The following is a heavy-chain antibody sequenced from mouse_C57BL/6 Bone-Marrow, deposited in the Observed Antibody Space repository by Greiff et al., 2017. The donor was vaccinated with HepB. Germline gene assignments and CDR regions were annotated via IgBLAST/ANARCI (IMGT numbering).Heavy chain of an antibody. CDR1: GFSLTSHG. CDR3: AREDYYGSWFAY. V-gene: IGHV2-6*03. CDR2: IWSDGST. J-gene: IGHJ3*01. D-gene: IGHD1-1*01. Sequence: VHLVESGPGLVAPSQSLSITCTVSGFSLTSHGVHWVRQPPGKGLEWLVVIWSDGSTTYNSALKSRLSISKDNSKSQVFLKMNSLQTDDTAMYYWAREDYYGSWFAYWGQGTLVTVSA.